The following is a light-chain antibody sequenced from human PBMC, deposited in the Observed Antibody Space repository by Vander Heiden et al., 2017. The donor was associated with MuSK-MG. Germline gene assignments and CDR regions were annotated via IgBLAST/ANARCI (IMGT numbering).Light chain of an antibody. Sequence: EIVLLQSPATLSLSPGEEASLSCRASRSVDNALAWYQQKPGQAPRLLIYDTSVRATDVPARFSGSGSGTDFTLSISSLEPEDFGVYYCHQRSNWPLSFGGGTMVEIK. J-gene: IGKJ4*01. CDR2: DTS. V-gene: IGKV3-11*01. CDR3: HQRSNWPLS. CDR1: RSVDNA.